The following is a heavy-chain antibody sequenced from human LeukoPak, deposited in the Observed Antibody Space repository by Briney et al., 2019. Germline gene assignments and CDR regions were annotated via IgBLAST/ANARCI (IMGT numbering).Heavy chain of an antibody. J-gene: IGHJ3*01. Sequence: ASVKVSCKASGNTFTTYDINWVRQATGQGLEWMGWMNPNSANTGYAQKFQGRVTMTRNTSITTAYMELGSLRSEDTAVYYCARAFSSGYDSYAAIDLWGQGTMVTVSS. D-gene: IGHD5-12*01. CDR1: GNTFTTYD. V-gene: IGHV1-8*01. CDR3: ARAFSSGYDSYAAIDL. CDR2: MNPNSANT.